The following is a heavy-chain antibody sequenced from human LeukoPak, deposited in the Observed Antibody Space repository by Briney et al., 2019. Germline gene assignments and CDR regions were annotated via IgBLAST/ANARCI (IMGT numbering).Heavy chain of an antibody. J-gene: IGHJ4*02. CDR3: ARALYYYGSGYYFDY. V-gene: IGHV4-59*01. D-gene: IGHD3-10*01. CDR2: IYYSGST. CDR1: GGSISSYY. Sequence: NPSETLSLTCTVSGGSISSYYWSWIRQPPGKGLEWIGYIYYSGSTNYNPSLKSRVTISVDTSKNQFSLKLSSVTAADTAVYYCARALYYYGSGYYFDYWGQGTLVTVSS.